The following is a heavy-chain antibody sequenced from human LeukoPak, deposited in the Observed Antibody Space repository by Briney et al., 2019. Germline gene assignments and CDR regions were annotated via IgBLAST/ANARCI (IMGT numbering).Heavy chain of an antibody. CDR2: INPSGGST. CDR1: GYTLTSYY. CDR3: ARVQKGFDY. J-gene: IGHJ4*02. Sequence: ASVKVSCMASGYTLTSYYTHWVRHAPGQGLEWVGIINPSGGSTSYTQKLQGRVTLTRDTSTNTVYMELSSLRSEDTDVYYCARVQKGFDYWGQGALVTVSS. D-gene: IGHD1-1*01. V-gene: IGHV1-46*03.